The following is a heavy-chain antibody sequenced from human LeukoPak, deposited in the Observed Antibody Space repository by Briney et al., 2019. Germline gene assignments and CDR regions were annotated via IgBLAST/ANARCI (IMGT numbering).Heavy chain of an antibody. CDR2: FDPEDGEI. J-gene: IGHJ4*02. D-gene: IGHD3-16*02. CDR1: GYTLTELS. CDR3: ATDKGDYVWGSYRYSFDY. Sequence: ASVKVSCKVSGYTLTELSTHWVRQAPGKGLEWMGGFDPEDGEIIYAQKFQGRVTMTEDTSTDTAYMELSSLRSEDTAVYYCATDKGDYVWGSYRYSFDYWGQGTLVTVSS. V-gene: IGHV1-24*01.